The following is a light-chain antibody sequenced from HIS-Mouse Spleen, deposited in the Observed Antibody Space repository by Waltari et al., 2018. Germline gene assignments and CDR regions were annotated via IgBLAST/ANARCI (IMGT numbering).Light chain of an antibody. Sequence: QSALTQPASVSGSPEQSITIPCTGTSSDVGGYNYFSWYQQHPGKAPKLMIYDVSNRPSGVSNRFSGSKSGNTASLTISGLQAEDEADYYCSSYTSSSFNVVFGGGTKLTVL. J-gene: IGLJ2*01. V-gene: IGLV2-14*03. CDR1: SSDVGGYNY. CDR3: SSYTSSSFNVV. CDR2: DVS.